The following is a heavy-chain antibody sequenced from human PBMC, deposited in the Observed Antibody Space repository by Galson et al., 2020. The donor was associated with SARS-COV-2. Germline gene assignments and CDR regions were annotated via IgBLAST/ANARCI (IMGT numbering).Heavy chain of an antibody. CDR1: GLIFSDYY. Sequence: KIGESLKISCTASGLIFSDYYMTWIRQAPGKGLEWISYISPSSDYTNYADSVRGRFTISRDNSKTSLFLHMDSLRAEDTAVYYCAGSHKNLWYNFDNWGQGALVTVSS. D-gene: IGHD2-8*01. V-gene: IGHV3-11*03. CDR3: AGSHKNLWYNFDN. J-gene: IGHJ4*02. CDR2: ISPSSDYT.